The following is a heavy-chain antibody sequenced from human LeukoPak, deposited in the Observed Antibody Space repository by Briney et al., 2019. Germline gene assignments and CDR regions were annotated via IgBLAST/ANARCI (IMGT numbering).Heavy chain of an antibody. CDR2: INHSGST. D-gene: IGHD3-3*01. J-gene: IGHJ4*02. Sequence: SETLSLTCAVYGGSFSGYYWSWIRQPPGKGLEWIGEINHSGSTNYNPSLKSRVTISVDTSKNQFSLKLSSVTAADTAVYYCASTIFGVVSYYYFDYWGQGTLVTVSS. CDR3: ASTIFGVVSYYYFDY. V-gene: IGHV4-34*01. CDR1: GGSFSGYY.